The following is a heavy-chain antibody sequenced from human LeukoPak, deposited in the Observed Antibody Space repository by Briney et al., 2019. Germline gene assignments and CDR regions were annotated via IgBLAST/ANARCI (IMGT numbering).Heavy chain of an antibody. D-gene: IGHD7-27*01. J-gene: IGHJ5*02. CDR3: TRGHWGLQS. V-gene: IGHV4-59*02. CDR2: IHHSGNS. CDR1: GASVTDYY. Sequence: SQTLSLTCTVSGASVTDYYWSWIRQSPGKGLEWISYIHHSGNSDYNPSLRSRVTTSLDTSKNQFSLNLISVTAADTAVYYCTRGHWGLQSWSQGTLVTVSS.